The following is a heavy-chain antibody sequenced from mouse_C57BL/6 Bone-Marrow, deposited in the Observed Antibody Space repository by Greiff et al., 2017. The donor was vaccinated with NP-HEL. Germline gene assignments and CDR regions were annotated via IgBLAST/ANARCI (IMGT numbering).Heavy chain of an antibody. D-gene: IGHD1-1*01. CDR1: GYTFTSYW. J-gene: IGHJ3*01. CDR3: ARDYYGSSGAY. Sequence: QVQLQQSGAELAKPGASVKLSCKASGYTFTSYWMHWVKLRPGQGLEWIGYINPSSGYTKYNQKFKDKATLTADKSASTAYMQLSSLTYEDSEVYYCARDYYGSSGAYWGQGTLVTVSA. CDR2: INPSSGYT. V-gene: IGHV1-7*01.